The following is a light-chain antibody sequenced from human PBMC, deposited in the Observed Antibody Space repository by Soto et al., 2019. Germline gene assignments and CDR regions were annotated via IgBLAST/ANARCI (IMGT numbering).Light chain of an antibody. CDR2: GAS. CDR3: QQYSNWPRT. CDR1: QSVRSN. J-gene: IGKJ1*01. Sequence: DIVMTQSPATLSLSPGEGATLSCRASQSVRSNLGWYQQKPGQAPSLLIYGASTRATGIPDRLSGSGSGTEFTITISSLQSEDFAVYYCQQYSNWPRTFGQGTTVEIK. V-gene: IGKV3-15*01.